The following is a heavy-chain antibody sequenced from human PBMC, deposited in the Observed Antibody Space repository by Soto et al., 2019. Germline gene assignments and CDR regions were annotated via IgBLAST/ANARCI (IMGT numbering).Heavy chain of an antibody. CDR3: ARDPYYDIFPICYYYYMDV. CDR2: ISSSSSYI. CDR1: GFTFSSYS. J-gene: IGHJ6*03. V-gene: IGHV3-21*01. Sequence: EVQLVESGGGLVKPGGSLRLSCAASGFTFSSYSMNWVRQAPGKGLEWVSSISSSSSYIYYADSVKGRFTISRDNAKNSLYLQMNSLRAEDTAVYYCARDPYYDIFPICYYYYMDVWGKGTTVTVSS. D-gene: IGHD3-9*01.